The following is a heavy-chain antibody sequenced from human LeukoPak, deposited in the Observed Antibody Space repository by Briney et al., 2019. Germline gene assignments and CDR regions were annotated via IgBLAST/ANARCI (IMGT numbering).Heavy chain of an antibody. CDR3: ARGDSSSWYGY. J-gene: IGHJ4*02. CDR2: IYYSGST. V-gene: IGHV4-61*01. D-gene: IGHD6-13*01. Sequence: SETLSLTCTVSGGSISSSSYYWSWIRQPPGKGLEWIGYIYYSGSTNYNPSLKSRVTISVDTSKNQFSLKLSSVTAADTAVYYCARGDSSSWYGYWGQGTLVTVSS. CDR1: GGSISSSSYY.